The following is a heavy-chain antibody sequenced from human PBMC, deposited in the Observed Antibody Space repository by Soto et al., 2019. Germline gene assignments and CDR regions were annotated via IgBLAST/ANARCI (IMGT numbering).Heavy chain of an antibody. Sequence: QSGGSLRLSCAASGFTFSSYWMSWVRQAPGKGLEWVANIKQDGSEKYYVDSVKGRFTISRDNAKNSLYLQMNSLRAEDTAVYYCARVTYYDILSGWFDPWGQGXLVTVYS. J-gene: IGHJ5*02. D-gene: IGHD3-9*01. CDR1: GFTFSSYW. V-gene: IGHV3-7*03. CDR2: IKQDGSEK. CDR3: ARVTYYDILSGWFDP.